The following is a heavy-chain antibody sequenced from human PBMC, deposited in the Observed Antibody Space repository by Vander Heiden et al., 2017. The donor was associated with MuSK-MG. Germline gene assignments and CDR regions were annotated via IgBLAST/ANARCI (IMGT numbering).Heavy chain of an antibody. J-gene: IGHJ6*04. V-gene: IGHV1-2*02. CDR3: ARVGSMGYCSSTSCSPMDV. CDR1: GYSFIDYY. Sequence: QEQLVQSGAEVKKPGSSVKVSCRASGYSFIDYYMHWVPQATGQGLGWMGWINPTSGGTKYAQKSQGRVTMTRDTSMSTAYMELSRLRSDDTAVYYCARVGSMGYCSSTSCSPMDVWGKGTTVTVSS. CDR2: INPTSGGT. D-gene: IGHD2-2*01.